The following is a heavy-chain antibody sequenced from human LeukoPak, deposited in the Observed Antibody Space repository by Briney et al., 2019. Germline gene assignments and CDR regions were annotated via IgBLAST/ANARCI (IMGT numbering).Heavy chain of an antibody. Sequence: AGGALLLSCAASGFTVSRNQMSWVRQAPGEGLEGVSIIYGSGSTYYADSVKGRFTISRDNSKNMVYLQLNRLRAEDTAIFYCVQIPGGGYWGQGTLLTVSS. CDR3: VQIPGGGY. CDR2: IYGSGST. J-gene: IGHJ4*02. CDR1: GFTVSRNQ. V-gene: IGHV3-53*01. D-gene: IGHD5-24*01.